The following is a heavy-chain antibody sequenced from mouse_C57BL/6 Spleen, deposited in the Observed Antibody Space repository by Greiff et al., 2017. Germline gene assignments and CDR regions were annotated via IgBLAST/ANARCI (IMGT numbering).Heavy chain of an antibody. V-gene: IGHV1-55*01. CDR2: IYPGSGST. D-gene: IGHD3-2*02. J-gene: IGHJ3*01. CDR1: GYTFTSYW. CDR3: ARQDSSGYWFAY. Sequence: QVQLQQPGAELVKPGASVKMSCKASGYTFTSYWITWVKQRPGQGLEWIGDIYPGSGSTNYNEKFKSKATLTVDTSSSTAYMQLSILPSEDSAVYYYARQDSSGYWFAYWGQGTLVTVSA.